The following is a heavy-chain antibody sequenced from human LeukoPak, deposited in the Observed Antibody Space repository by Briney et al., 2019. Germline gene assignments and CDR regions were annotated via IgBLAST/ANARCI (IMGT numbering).Heavy chain of an antibody. D-gene: IGHD6-19*01. Sequence: ASVKVSCKASGYTFTSYAMHWVRQAPGQRLEWMGWINAGNGNTKYSQKFQGRVTITRDTSASTAYMELSSLRSDDTAVYYCARTRVAGTMEVDVFDYWGQGTLVTVSS. V-gene: IGHV1-3*01. J-gene: IGHJ4*02. CDR2: INAGNGNT. CDR1: GYTFTSYA. CDR3: ARTRVAGTMEVDVFDY.